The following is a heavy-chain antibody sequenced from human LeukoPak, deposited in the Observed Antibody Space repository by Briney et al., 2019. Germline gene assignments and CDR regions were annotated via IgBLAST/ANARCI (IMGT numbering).Heavy chain of an antibody. D-gene: IGHD3-3*01. J-gene: IGHJ4*02. V-gene: IGHV4-34*01. CDR1: GGSFNGYY. CDR3: AGPSRITILGVVTPPSGPGLN. Sequence: SETLSLTCAVYGGSFNGYYWSWIRQPPGKGMEWMGEMNRGGSTNYNASLKSRVTISVDTSKHQFSLKLSSVTAADTAVYYCAGPSRITILGVVTPPSGPGLNWGQGSLVTVSS. CDR2: MNRGGST.